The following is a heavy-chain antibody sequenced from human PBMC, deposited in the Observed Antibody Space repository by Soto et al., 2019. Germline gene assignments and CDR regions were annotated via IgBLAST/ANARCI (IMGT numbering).Heavy chain of an antibody. V-gene: IGHV1-46*03. J-gene: IGHJ4*02. CDR1: GDTFTDYY. Sequence: QVQLVQSGAEVKKPGASVKVSCKASGDTFTDYYIHWVRQAPGQGLEWMGTVNPSGGHTTYAQHFLGRMPITRDTHTSTLYMELRSLTSEDTAVYYCARGGPVVVVTAALDYWGPGTLVTVSS. D-gene: IGHD2-21*02. CDR2: VNPSGGHT. CDR3: ARGGPVVVVTAALDY.